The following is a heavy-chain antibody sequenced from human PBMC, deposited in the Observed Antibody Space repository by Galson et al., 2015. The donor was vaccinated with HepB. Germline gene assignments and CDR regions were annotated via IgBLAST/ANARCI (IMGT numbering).Heavy chain of an antibody. V-gene: IGHV4-34*01. CDR3: ARANEVGGMDV. CDR2: INHSGSI. D-gene: IGHD2-8*01. CDR1: GGSFSGYY. Sequence: TLSLTCAVYGGSFSGYYWSWIRQPPGKGLEWIGEINHSGSINYNPSLKSRVTISVDTSKNQFSLKLSSVTAADTAVYYCARANEVGGMDVWGQGTTVTVSS. J-gene: IGHJ6*02.